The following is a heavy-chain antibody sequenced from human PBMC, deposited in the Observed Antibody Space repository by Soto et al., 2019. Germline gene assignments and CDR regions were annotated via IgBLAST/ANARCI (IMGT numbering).Heavy chain of an antibody. CDR2: ISTYRGDP. V-gene: IGHV1-18*01. D-gene: IGHD3-9*01. J-gene: IGHJ4*02. Sequence: SVKVSCKASGYTFTNYGIGWVRQAPGQGLEWMGWISTYRGDPTYAQKLQGRVTMTTDSSTSTAYMELRSLRSDDTALYYCARFDYTKYLFDSWGQGTLVTVSS. CDR3: ARFDYTKYLFDS. CDR1: GYTFTNYG.